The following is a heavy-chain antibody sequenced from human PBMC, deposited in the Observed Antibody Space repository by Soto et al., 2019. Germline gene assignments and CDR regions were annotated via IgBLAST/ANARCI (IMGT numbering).Heavy chain of an antibody. J-gene: IGHJ4*02. D-gene: IGHD2-15*01. CDR3: ARRYCSGGNCYPTHFDY. Sequence: QVQLVQSGAEVKKPGYSVKVSCKASGDTFSSYGISWVRQAPGQGLEWMGGIIPMFGTPNYAQRFQGRVTITADELTSTAYMELSSLRYEDTAMYYCARRYCSGGNCYPTHFDYWGQGTLVTVSS. V-gene: IGHV1-69*12. CDR2: IIPMFGTP. CDR1: GDTFSSYG.